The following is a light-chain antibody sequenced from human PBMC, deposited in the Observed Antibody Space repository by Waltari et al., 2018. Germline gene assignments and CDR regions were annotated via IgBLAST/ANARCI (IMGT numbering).Light chain of an antibody. CDR3: QHYLRLPVT. J-gene: IGKJ1*01. CDR1: ESVSRA. Sequence: CRASESVSRALAWYQQKPCQAPRLLIYGASTRATGIPDRFSGSGSGTDFSLTISRLEPDDFAVYYCQHYLRLPVTFGQGTTVEI. V-gene: IGKV3-20*01. CDR2: GAS.